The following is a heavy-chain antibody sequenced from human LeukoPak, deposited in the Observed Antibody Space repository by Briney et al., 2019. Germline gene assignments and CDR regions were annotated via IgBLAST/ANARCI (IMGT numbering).Heavy chain of an antibody. Sequence: ASVKVSCKASGYTFTSYDINWVRQATGQGLEWMGWMNPNSGNTGYAQKFQGRVTMTRNTSIRTAYMELSRLRSDDAAVYYCGRGRRFGKTDYYYYYYMDVWGKGTTVTVSS. D-gene: IGHD3-10*01. J-gene: IGHJ6*03. CDR3: GRGRRFGKTDYYYYYYMDV. CDR2: MNPNSGNT. V-gene: IGHV1-8*01. CDR1: GYTFTSYD.